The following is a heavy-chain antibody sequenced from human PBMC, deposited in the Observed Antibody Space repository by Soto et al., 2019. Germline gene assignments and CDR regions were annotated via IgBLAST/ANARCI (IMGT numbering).Heavy chain of an antibody. V-gene: IGHV4-59*01. CDR3: ARGGRGSRTYYFDY. CDR2: IYYSGST. D-gene: IGHD1-26*01. Sequence: SETLSLTCTVSGGSISSYYWSWIRQPPGKGLEWIGYIYYSGSTNYNPSLKSRVTISVDTSKNQFSLKLSSVTAADTAVYYCARGGRGSRTYYFDYWGQGTLVTVSS. J-gene: IGHJ4*02. CDR1: GGSISSYY.